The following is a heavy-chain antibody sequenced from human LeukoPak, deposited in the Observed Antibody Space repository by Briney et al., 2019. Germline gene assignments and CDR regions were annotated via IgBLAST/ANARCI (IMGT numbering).Heavy chain of an antibody. V-gene: IGHV3-30-3*01. J-gene: IGHJ3*02. CDR2: ISYDGSNK. CDR1: GFTFSSYA. Sequence: PGGSLRLSCAASGFTFSSYAMHWVRQAPGKGLEWVAVISYDGSNKYYADSVKGRFTISRDNSKNTLYLQMNSLRVEDTAVYYCARGGYDSSGELDAFDIWGQGTMVTVSS. D-gene: IGHD3-22*01. CDR3: ARGGYDSSGELDAFDI.